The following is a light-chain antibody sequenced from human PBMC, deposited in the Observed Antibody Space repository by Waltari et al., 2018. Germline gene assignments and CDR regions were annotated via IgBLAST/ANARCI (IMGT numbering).Light chain of an antibody. CDR1: SSDVGGYNY. Sequence: QSALTQPPSASGSPRQSVTISCTGTSSDVGGYNYVSWYQQHPGQAPKRMIYEVSKRPSGVPDRFSGSKSGNTASLTVSGLQAEDEADYYCSSYAGSNNLVFGGGTKLTVL. CDR2: EVS. CDR3: SSYAGSNNLV. V-gene: IGLV2-8*01. J-gene: IGLJ2*01.